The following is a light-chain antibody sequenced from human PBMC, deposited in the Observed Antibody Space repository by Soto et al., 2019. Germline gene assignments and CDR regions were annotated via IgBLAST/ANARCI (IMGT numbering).Light chain of an antibody. Sequence: DIRLTQSPASLAASVGDRVSITCRTSRSISRYLNWYQQKLGKAPKLLIYGASTLQGGVTSRFSGSGSGTDFTLTISGLQSEDFATYYCQESYSSPYFFGQGTK. J-gene: IGKJ2*01. CDR2: GAS. CDR3: QESYSSPYF. V-gene: IGKV1-39*01. CDR1: RSISRY.